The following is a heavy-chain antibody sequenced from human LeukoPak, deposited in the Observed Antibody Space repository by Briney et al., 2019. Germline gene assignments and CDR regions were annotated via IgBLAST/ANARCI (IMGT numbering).Heavy chain of an antibody. CDR1: GFTFSSYS. CDR2: ISSSGSTI. Sequence: GGSLRLSCAASGFTFSSYSMNWVRQAPGKGLEWVSYISSSGSTIYYAGSVKGRFTISRDNAKNSLYLQMNSLRAEDTAVYYCVRYCSGGSCSKDYYYYYYGMDVWGQGTTVTVSS. D-gene: IGHD2-15*01. V-gene: IGHV3-48*04. J-gene: IGHJ6*02. CDR3: VRYCSGGSCSKDYYYYYYGMDV.